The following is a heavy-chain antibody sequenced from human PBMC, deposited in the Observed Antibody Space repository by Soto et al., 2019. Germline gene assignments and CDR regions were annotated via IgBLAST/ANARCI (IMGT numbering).Heavy chain of an antibody. V-gene: IGHV1-18*01. D-gene: IGHD2-2*01. CDR1: GYTFSNYG. J-gene: IGHJ5*02. Sequence: ASVKVSCKTSGYTFSNYGITCVRQAPGQPLEWLGWISLYSDGTNYAQKFQGRVSMTTDTSTTTAYMQLRSLSSDDTAVYHCARVVPGAEAWFGPWGQGTLVTVSS. CDR3: ARVVPGAEAWFGP. CDR2: ISLYSDGT.